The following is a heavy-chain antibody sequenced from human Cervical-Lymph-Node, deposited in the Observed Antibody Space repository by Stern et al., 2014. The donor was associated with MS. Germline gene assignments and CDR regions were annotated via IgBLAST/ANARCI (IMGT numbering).Heavy chain of an antibody. V-gene: IGHV1-18*01. D-gene: IGHD1-1*01. CDR3: ARDMEGY. CDR1: GYIFTSYG. J-gene: IGHJ4*02. Sequence: VQLVQSGAEVKKPGASVKVSCRTSGYIFTSYGITWVRQAPGQGLEWMGWISAYNGKTNYAQKVQGRVTMTTEMSTRTAYMELRSLRSDDTAVYYCARDMEGYWGQGTLVTVSS. CDR2: ISAYNGKT.